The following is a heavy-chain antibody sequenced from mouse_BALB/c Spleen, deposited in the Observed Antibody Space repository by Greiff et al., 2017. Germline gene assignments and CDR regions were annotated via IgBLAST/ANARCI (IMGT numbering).Heavy chain of an antibody. CDR1: GFTFSSFG. D-gene: IGHD2-4*01. Sequence: EVKLMESGGGLVKPGGSLKLSCAASGFTFSSFGMHWVRQAPEKGLEWVAYISSGSSTIYYADTVKGRFTISRDNPKNTLFLQMTSLRSEDTAMYYCARGTMITPYAMDYWGQGTSVTVSS. V-gene: IGHV5-17*02. CDR3: ARGTMITPYAMDY. J-gene: IGHJ4*01. CDR2: ISSGSSTI.